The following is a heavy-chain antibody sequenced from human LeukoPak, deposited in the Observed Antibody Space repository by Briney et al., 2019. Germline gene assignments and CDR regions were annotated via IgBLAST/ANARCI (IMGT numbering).Heavy chain of an antibody. D-gene: IGHD3-22*01. CDR2: IRFDGSNK. J-gene: IGHJ4*02. V-gene: IGHV3-30*02. CDR1: GFTFSSYG. Sequence: GGSLRLSCAASGFTFSSYGMHWVRQAPGKGLEWVAFIRFDGSNKYYADSVKGRFTISRDNSNNTLYLQMNSLRAEDTAVYYCAKRNNQYDSSGPFDYWGQGTLVTVSS. CDR3: AKRNNQYDSSGPFDY.